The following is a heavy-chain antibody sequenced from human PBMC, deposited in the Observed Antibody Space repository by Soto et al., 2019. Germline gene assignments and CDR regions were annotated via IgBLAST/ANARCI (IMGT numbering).Heavy chain of an antibody. CDR1: GFAFSSYA. CDR2: ISGSGGST. Sequence: GGSLRLSCAASGFAFSSYAMSWVRQAPGKGLEWVSAISGSGGSTYYADSVKGRFTISRDNSKNTLYLQMNGLRAEDTAVYYCTKGRTSAYYYYYMDVWGKGTTVTVSS. V-gene: IGHV3-23*01. CDR3: TKGRTSAYYYYYMDV. J-gene: IGHJ6*03. D-gene: IGHD6-6*01.